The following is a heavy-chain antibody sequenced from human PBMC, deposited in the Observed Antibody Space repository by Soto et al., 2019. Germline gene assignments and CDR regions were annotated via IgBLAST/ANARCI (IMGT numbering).Heavy chain of an antibody. J-gene: IGHJ4*02. V-gene: IGHV4-31*03. D-gene: IGHD6-19*01. CDR3: ARGRVAVAR. CDR2: IYYSGNT. Sequence: SETLSLTCTVSGGSITSGGYYWSWIRQHPGKGLEWIGNIYYSGNTYYNPSLKSRVTISVDTSKNQFSLKLSSVTAADTAVYYCARGRVAVARRGQGTLVTVSS. CDR1: GGSITSGGYY.